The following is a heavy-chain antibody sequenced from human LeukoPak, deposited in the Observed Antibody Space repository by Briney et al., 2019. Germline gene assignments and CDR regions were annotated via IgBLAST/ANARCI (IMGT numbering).Heavy chain of an antibody. D-gene: IGHD2-21*02. CDR1: GGSFSGYY. CDR3: ARGPPQLTYCGGDCYRH. V-gene: IGHV4-34*01. Sequence: PSETLPLTCAVYGGSFSGYYWSWIRQPPGKGLEWIGEINHSGSTNYNPSLKSRVTISVDTSKNQFSLKLSSVTAADTAVYYCARGPPQLTYCGGDCYRHWGQGTLVTVSS. CDR2: INHSGST. J-gene: IGHJ1*01.